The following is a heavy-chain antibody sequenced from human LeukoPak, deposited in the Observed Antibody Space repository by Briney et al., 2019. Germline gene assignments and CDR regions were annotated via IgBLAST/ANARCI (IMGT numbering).Heavy chain of an antibody. CDR1: GYTFTGYY. Sequence: ASVKVSCKASGYTFTGYYMHWVRQAPGQGLEWMGWINPNSGGTNYAQKFQGRVTMTRDTSISTAYMELSRLRSDDTAVYYCARGYLRYFDWLLYAYWGQGTLVTVSS. J-gene: IGHJ4*02. V-gene: IGHV1-2*02. CDR3: ARGYLRYFDWLLYAY. D-gene: IGHD3-9*01. CDR2: INPNSGGT.